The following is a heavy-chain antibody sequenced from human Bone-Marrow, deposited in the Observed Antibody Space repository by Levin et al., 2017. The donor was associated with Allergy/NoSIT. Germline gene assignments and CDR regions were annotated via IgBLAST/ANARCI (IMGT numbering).Heavy chain of an antibody. J-gene: IGHJ4*02. CDR3: ARDGGGYSYGTLDY. Sequence: SQTLSLTCTVSGGSISSYYWSWIRQPAGKGLEWIGRIYTSGSTNYNPSLKSRVTMSVDTSKNQFSLKLSSVTAADTAVYYCARDGGGYSYGTLDYWGQGTLVTVSS. V-gene: IGHV4-4*07. D-gene: IGHD5-18*01. CDR1: GGSISSYY. CDR2: IYTSGST.